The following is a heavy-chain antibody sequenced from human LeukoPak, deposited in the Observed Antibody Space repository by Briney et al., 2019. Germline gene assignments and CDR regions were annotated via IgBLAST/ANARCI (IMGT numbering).Heavy chain of an antibody. CDR2: IYTSGST. J-gene: IGHJ3*02. D-gene: IGHD6-13*01. V-gene: IGHV4-4*07. Sequence: PSETLSLTCIVSGGSISSYYWSWIRQPAGKGLEWIGRIYTSGSTNYNPSLKSRVTMSVDTSKNQFSLKLSSVTAADTAVYYCARDYRVAAGPAFDIWGQGTMVTVSS. CDR3: ARDYRVAAGPAFDI. CDR1: GGSISSYY.